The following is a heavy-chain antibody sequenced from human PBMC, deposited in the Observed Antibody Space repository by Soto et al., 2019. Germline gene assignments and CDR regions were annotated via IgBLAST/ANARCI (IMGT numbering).Heavy chain of an antibody. CDR3: ARGSVSHFPVYDH. V-gene: IGHV1-3*01. Sequence: QVQLAQSGAEVKKPGASVKVPCKASGYTFTSYAMHWVRQAPGQRLEWMGWINSGEGKTKYSPKLQGRVTISRDTSASIVYMELSSLRSEDTAVYSCARGSVSHFPVYDHRGQGIMVTVSS. CDR2: INSGEGKT. CDR1: GYTFTSYA. J-gene: IGHJ4*02. D-gene: IGHD3-3*01.